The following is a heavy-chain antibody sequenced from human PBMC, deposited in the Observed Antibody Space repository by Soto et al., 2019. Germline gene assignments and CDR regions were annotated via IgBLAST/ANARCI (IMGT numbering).Heavy chain of an antibody. D-gene: IGHD3-3*01. CDR2: IIPIFGTA. V-gene: IGHV1-69*13. CDR3: AKAPHFWSGYSGGYGMDV. Sequence: ASVKVSCKASGGTFSSYAISLVRQAPGQGLEWMGGIIPIFGTANYAQKFQGRVTITADESTSTAYMELSSLRSDDTAVYYCAKAPHFWSGYSGGYGMDVWGQGTTVTVSS. CDR1: GGTFSSYA. J-gene: IGHJ6*02.